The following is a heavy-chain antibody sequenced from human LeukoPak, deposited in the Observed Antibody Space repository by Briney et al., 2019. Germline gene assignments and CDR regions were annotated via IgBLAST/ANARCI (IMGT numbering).Heavy chain of an antibody. CDR2: ISSISHYI. CDR3: ARDLSTSLPGGFDY. J-gene: IGHJ4*02. Sequence: GGSLRLSCAASGFTFSTYSMNWVRQAPGKELEWVSTISSISHYIYYADSVKGRFTISRDNARNSLYLQMNSLRVEDTAVYYCARDLSTSLPGGFDYWGQGTLVTVSS. V-gene: IGHV3-21*01. D-gene: IGHD2-2*01. CDR1: GFTFSTYS.